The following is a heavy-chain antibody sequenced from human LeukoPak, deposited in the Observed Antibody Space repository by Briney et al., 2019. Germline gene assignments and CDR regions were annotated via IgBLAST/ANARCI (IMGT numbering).Heavy chain of an antibody. J-gene: IGHJ4*02. D-gene: IGHD3-3*01. CDR2: IYYTGSI. CDR3: ARHRRADFRPGGPIDY. V-gene: IGHV4-39*01. CDR1: GGSISSSSYY. Sequence: SETLSLTCTVSGGSISSSSYYWDWIRQPPGKGLEWIASIYYTGSIYYNPSLKSRVTISIDTSKNQFSLNVNSVTAADTAVYYCARHRRADFRPGGPIDYWGQGTLVTVSS.